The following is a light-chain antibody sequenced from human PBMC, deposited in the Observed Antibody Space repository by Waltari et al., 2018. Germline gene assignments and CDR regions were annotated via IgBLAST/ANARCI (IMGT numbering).Light chain of an antibody. CDR1: TIGRKT. V-gene: IGLV3-21*02. Sequence: SYVLTQPPSESVAPGQDATITCGGNTIGRKTVHWYQQKPGQAPVLVVYDDSDRASGIPARFSGSTSGDTATLTIGRVEAGDEGDYSFQVWDGGRVVFGGGTKLTVL. CDR2: DDS. CDR3: QVWDGGRVV. J-gene: IGLJ2*01.